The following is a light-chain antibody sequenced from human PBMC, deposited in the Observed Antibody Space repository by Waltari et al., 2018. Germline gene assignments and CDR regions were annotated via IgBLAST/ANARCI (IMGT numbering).Light chain of an antibody. Sequence: ILMTQSPSSLPAPVGITLTITRRASQAISNSLAWSQQTPGKAPKLLVYAASRLESGVPSRFSGSGSGTDYTLTNSSLQPEDFATYYCQQYYNTPRITFGQGTRLEIK. CDR2: AAS. CDR3: QQYYNTPRIT. J-gene: IGKJ5*01. V-gene: IGKV1-NL1*01. CDR1: QAISNS.